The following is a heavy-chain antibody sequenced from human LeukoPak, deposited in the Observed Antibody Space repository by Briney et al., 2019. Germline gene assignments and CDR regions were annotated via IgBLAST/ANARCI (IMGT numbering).Heavy chain of an antibody. CDR1: GGTFSSYA. CDR2: IIPIFGTA. V-gene: IGHV1-69*05. Sequence: SVKVSCKASGGTFSSYAISWVRQAPGQGLEWMGGIIPIFGTANYAQKFQGRVTITTDESTSTAYMELSSLRSEDTAVYYCARAGGNRADSGYMDVWGKGTTVTVSS. CDR3: ARAGGNRADSGYMDV. D-gene: IGHD4-23*01. J-gene: IGHJ6*03.